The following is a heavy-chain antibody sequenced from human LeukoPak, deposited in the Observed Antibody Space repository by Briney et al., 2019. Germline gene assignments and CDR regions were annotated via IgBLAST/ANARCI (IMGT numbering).Heavy chain of an antibody. CDR2: IIPIFGTA. Sequence: GASVKVSCKASGGTFSSYAISWVRQAPGQGLEWMGGIIPIFGTANYAQKFQGRVTITADESTSTAYMELSSLRSEDTAVYYCARDVYEGLLYRSSYFDYWGQGTLVTVSS. D-gene: IGHD2-2*02. CDR3: ARDVYEGLLYRSSYFDY. V-gene: IGHV1-69*13. J-gene: IGHJ4*02. CDR1: GGTFSSYA.